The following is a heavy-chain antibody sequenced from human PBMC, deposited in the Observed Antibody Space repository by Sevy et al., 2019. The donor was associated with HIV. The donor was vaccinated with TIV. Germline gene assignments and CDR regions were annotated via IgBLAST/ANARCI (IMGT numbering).Heavy chain of an antibody. CDR3: ARDMRGLGYCSSTSCYDHYYYGMDV. Sequence: GGSLRLSCAASGFTFSSYSMNWVRQAPGKGLEWVSYISSSSSTIYYADSVKGRLTISRDNAKNSLYLQMNSLRDEDTAVYYCARDMRGLGYCSSTSCYDHYYYGMDVWGQGTTVTVSS. CDR1: GFTFSSYS. V-gene: IGHV3-48*02. J-gene: IGHJ6*02. D-gene: IGHD2-2*01. CDR2: ISSSSSTI.